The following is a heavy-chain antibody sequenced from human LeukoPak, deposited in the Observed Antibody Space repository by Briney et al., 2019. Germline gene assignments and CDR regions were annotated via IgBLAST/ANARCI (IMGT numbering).Heavy chain of an antibody. J-gene: IGHJ6*03. V-gene: IGHV1-2*02. Sequence: ASVKVSCKASGYTFSGYYMHWVRQAPGQGLEWMGWINPNSGGTYYAQKFQGRVTMTRDTSISTAYMELSSLRSDDTAVFYCARGPRITLVRGGQWYFYMDVWGKGTTVTVSS. CDR2: INPNSGGT. CDR3: ARGPRITLVRGGQWYFYMDV. D-gene: IGHD3-10*01. CDR1: GYTFSGYY.